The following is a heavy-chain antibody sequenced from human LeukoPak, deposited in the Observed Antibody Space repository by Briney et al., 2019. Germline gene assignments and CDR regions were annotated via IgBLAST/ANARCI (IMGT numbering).Heavy chain of an antibody. J-gene: IGHJ4*02. Sequence: PSETLSLTCTVSGGSISSGDYYWSWIRQPPGKGLEWIGYIYYSGSTYYNPSLKSRVTISVDTSKNQFSLKLSSVTAADTAVYYCARGGIAVAGYFDYWGQGTLVTVSS. CDR2: IYYSGST. V-gene: IGHV4-30-4*02. CDR3: ARGGIAVAGYFDY. D-gene: IGHD6-19*01. CDR1: GGSISSGDYY.